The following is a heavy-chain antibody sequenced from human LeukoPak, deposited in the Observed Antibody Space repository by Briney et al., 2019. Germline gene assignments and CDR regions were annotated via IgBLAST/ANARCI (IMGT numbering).Heavy chain of an antibody. J-gene: IGHJ3*02. CDR2: IYYSRST. Sequence: SETRSLTCTVSGGSISSSSYYWGWLRQPPGKGLEWIGRIYYSRSTYYNPSPKSRVTISVDTYKNQFSLKLSSVTAAATAVYYCARSRITIFGVVTNDAFDIWGQGTMVTVSS. CDR1: GGSISSSSYY. CDR3: ARSRITIFGVVTNDAFDI. V-gene: IGHV4-39*07. D-gene: IGHD3-3*01.